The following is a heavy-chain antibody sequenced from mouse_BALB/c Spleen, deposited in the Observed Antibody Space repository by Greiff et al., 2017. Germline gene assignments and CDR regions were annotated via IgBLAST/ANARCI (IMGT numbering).Heavy chain of an antibody. V-gene: IGHV1-77*01. J-gene: IGHJ4*01. CDR1: GYTFTDYY. Sequence: VQLQQSGAELARPGASVKLSCKASGYTFTDYYINWVKQRTGQGLEWIGEIYPGSGNTSYNEKFKGKATLTADKSSSTAYMQLSSLTSEDSAVYFCARWGGKGAMDYWGQGTSVTVSS. CDR2: IYPGSGNT. CDR3: ARWGGKGAMDY. D-gene: IGHD1-1*02.